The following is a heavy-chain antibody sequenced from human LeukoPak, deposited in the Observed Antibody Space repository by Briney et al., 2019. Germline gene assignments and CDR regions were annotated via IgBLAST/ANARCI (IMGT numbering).Heavy chain of an antibody. V-gene: IGHV1-18*01. CDR2: ISAYNGNT. J-gene: IGHJ3*02. D-gene: IGHD3-22*01. Sequence: GASVKVSCKASGYTFTSYGISWVRQAPGQGLEWMGWISAYNGNTNYAQKLQGRVTMTTDTSTSTAYMKLRSLRSDDTAVYYCARDTYYDSSGYYPFDAFDIWGQGTMVTVSS. CDR1: GYTFTSYG. CDR3: ARDTYYDSSGYYPFDAFDI.